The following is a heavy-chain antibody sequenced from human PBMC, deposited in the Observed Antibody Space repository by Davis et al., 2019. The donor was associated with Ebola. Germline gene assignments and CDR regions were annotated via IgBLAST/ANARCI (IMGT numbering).Heavy chain of an antibody. J-gene: IGHJ5*02. D-gene: IGHD3-10*01. CDR3: ARADLWFGELRNNWFDP. CDR1: GGTFSSYA. Sequence: ASVKVSCKASGGTFSSYAISWVRQAPGQGLEWMGWINPNSCGTHYAQKFQGWVTMTRDTSISTAYMGLSRLRSDDTAVYYCARADLWFGELRNNWFDPWGQGTPVTVSS. V-gene: IGHV1-2*04. CDR2: INPNSCGT.